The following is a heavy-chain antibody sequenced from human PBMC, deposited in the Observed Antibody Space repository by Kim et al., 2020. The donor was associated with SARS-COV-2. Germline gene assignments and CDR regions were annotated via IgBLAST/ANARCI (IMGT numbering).Heavy chain of an antibody. CDR1: GSSISSYY. CDR2: IYYSGST. V-gene: IGHV4-59*08. D-gene: IGHD3-10*01. J-gene: IGHJ3*02. Sequence: SETLSLTCTVSGSSISSYYWSWIRQPPGKGLEWIGYIYYSGSTNYNPSLKSRVTISVDTSKNQFSLKLSSVTAADTAVYYCARQDYYGSGRYHDAFDIWG. CDR3: ARQDYYGSGRYHDAFDI.